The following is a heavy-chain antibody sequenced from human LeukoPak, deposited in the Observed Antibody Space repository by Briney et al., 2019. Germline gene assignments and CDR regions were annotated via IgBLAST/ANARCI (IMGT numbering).Heavy chain of an antibody. CDR1: GGTFSSYA. CDR3: AREGAGYSSSFDY. D-gene: IGHD6-6*01. CDR2: IIPIFGTA. V-gene: IGHV1-69*13. J-gene: IGHJ4*02. Sequence: ASVKVSCKASGGTFSSYAISWVRQAPGQGLEWMGGIIPIFGTANYAQKFQGRVTITADESTSTAYMELSSLRSEDTAVYYCAREGAGYSSSFDYWGQGTLVTVSS.